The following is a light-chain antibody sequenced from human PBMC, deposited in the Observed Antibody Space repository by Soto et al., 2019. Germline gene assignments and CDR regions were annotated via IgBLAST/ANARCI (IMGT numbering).Light chain of an antibody. CDR3: SSYTRTNTHRV. J-gene: IGLJ1*01. CDR2: EVS. Sequence: QSALTQPASVSGSPGQSITISCTGTSSDVGGYNYVSWYQQHPGKAPKLMIYEVSNRPSGISNRFSGSKSGNTASLTISGLQAADEADYYGSSYTRTNTHRVLGTGTKLTVL. CDR1: SSDVGGYNY. V-gene: IGLV2-14*01.